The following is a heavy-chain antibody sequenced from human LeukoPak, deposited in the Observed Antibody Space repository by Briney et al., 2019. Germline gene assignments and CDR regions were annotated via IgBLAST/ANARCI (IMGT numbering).Heavy chain of an antibody. CDR3: AGYGGYYEAFDI. Sequence: GGSLRLSCAASGFTFSSYGMHWVRQAPGKGLEWVAVISYDGSNKYYADSVKGRFTIPRDNSKNTLYVQMNSLRAEDTAIYYCAGYGGYYEAFDIWGQGTMVTVSS. D-gene: IGHD4-23*01. V-gene: IGHV3-30*03. CDR1: GFTFSSYG. CDR2: ISYDGSNK. J-gene: IGHJ3*02.